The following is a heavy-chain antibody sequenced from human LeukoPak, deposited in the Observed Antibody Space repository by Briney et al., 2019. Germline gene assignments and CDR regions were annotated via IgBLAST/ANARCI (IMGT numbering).Heavy chain of an antibody. V-gene: IGHV3-33*06. CDR3: AKARFLLAYYFDY. Sequence: GGSLRLSCAASGFTFSSYGMHWVRQAPGKGLEWVAVIWYDGSNKYYADSVKGRFTISRDNSKNTLYLQMNGLRAEDTAVYYCAKARFLLAYYFDYWGQGTLVTVSS. D-gene: IGHD3-3*01. CDR2: IWYDGSNK. CDR1: GFTFSSYG. J-gene: IGHJ4*02.